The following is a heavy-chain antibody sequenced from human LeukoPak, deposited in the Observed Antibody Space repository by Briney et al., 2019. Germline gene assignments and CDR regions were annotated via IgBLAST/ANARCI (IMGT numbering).Heavy chain of an antibody. J-gene: IGHJ6*03. CDR3: ARLFTYYDSSGYYYPIYYMDV. CDR2: INPNSGGT. D-gene: IGHD3-22*01. Sequence: ASVKVSCKASGYTFTGYYMHWVRQAPGQGLEWMGRINPNSGGTNYAQKFQGRVTMTRDTSINTAYMELSRLGSDDTAVYYCARLFTYYDSSGYYYPIYYMDVWGKGTTVTVSS. CDR1: GYTFTGYY. V-gene: IGHV1-2*06.